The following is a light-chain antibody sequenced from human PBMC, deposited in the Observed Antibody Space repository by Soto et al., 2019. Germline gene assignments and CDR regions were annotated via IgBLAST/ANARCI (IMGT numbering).Light chain of an antibody. Sequence: DIQMTQSPSSVSASVGDRVTITCRASQSISSWLAWYQQKPGKAPNLLIYKASNLESGVPSRFSGSGSGTEFTLTISSLQPDDFATYYCQQYNTYETFGQGTKVDIK. CDR1: QSISSW. CDR2: KAS. CDR3: QQYNTYET. V-gene: IGKV1-5*03. J-gene: IGKJ1*01.